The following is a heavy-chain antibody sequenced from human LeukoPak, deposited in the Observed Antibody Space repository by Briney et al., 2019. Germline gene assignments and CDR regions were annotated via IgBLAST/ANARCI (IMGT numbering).Heavy chain of an antibody. V-gene: IGHV3-7*01. J-gene: IGHJ4*02. CDR3: ASSPIAVALPSY. CDR2: IEEDGSQP. Sequence: GGSLRLSCAASGFSFSSYWMSWVRQAPGKGLEWVANIEEDGSQPFYVASVKGRFTISRDNAKKSLFLQMNSLRVEDTGVYYCASSPIAVALPSYWGQGTLVTVSS. D-gene: IGHD6-19*01. CDR1: GFSFSSYW.